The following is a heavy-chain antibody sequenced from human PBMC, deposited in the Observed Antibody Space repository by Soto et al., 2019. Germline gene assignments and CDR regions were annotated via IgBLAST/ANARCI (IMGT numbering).Heavy chain of an antibody. CDR2: INHSGNT. J-gene: IGHJ6*02. CDR3: ARTGCMDV. V-gene: IGHV4-34*01. CDR1: GGSFSGYY. Sequence: QVQLQQWGAGLLKPSETLSLTCAVYGGSFSGYYWSWIRQPPGKGLEWIGEINHSGNTNYNPSLNSRVNILVDTSKNQVSLRLSSVTAADTSVYYCARTGCMDVCGQGTKVTVSS.